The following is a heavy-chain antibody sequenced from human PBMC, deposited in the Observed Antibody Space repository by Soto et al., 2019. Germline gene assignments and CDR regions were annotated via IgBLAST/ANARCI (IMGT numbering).Heavy chain of an antibody. CDR2: INPNSGGT. D-gene: IGHD3-10*01. J-gene: IGHJ6*02. CDR1: GYTFTGYD. CDR3: ARALQIFDITMVRGPSYYYYYYLMDV. Sequence: APVRVSCKASGYTFTGYDMHWVRQAPGEGLEWMGWINPNSGGTNYAQKFQGWVTMTRDTSISTAYMELSRLRSDDTAVYYCARALQIFDITMVRGPSYYYYYYLMDVWGQGTTVTVSS. V-gene: IGHV1-2*04.